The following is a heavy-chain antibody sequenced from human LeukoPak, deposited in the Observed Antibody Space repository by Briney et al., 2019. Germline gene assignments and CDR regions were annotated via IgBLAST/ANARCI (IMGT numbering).Heavy chain of an antibody. CDR2: IKSKSDGDTT. Sequence: PGGSLRLSCEAPGITISNAWMSWVRQAPGKGLEWVGRIKSKSDGDTTDHAAPVKGRFTISRDDAKNTLYLQMNSLVSEDTGVYYCTTPPDWGQGTLVIVSS. J-gene: IGHJ4*02. CDR3: TTPPD. V-gene: IGHV3-15*01. CDR1: GITISNAW.